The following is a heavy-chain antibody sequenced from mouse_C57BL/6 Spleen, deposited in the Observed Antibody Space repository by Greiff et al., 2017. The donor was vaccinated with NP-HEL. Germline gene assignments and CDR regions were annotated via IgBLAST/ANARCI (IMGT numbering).Heavy chain of an antibody. J-gene: IGHJ3*01. Sequence: QLQQSGPGLVKPSQSLSLTCSVTGYSITSGYYWNWIRQFPGNKLEWMGYISYDGSNNYNPSLKNRISITRDTSKNQFFLKLNSVTTEDTATYDCAGGLTGLFAYWGQGTLVTVSA. D-gene: IGHD4-1*01. CDR2: ISYDGSN. CDR1: GYSITSGYY. CDR3: AGGLTGLFAY. V-gene: IGHV3-6*01.